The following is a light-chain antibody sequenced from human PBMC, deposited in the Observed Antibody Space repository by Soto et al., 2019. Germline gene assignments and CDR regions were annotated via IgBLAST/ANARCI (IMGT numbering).Light chain of an antibody. CDR3: QQSYSRLVT. J-gene: IGKJ1*01. CDR1: ENINSY. CDR2: AAS. Sequence: DIQMTQSPSSLSASVEDRVIITSRASENINSYLNWYQQKPGKAPKLLIYAASSLQSGVPSRFSGSGSETVFTLTINNLQPEDSATYYCQQSYSRLVTFGQGTKVEIK. V-gene: IGKV1-39*01.